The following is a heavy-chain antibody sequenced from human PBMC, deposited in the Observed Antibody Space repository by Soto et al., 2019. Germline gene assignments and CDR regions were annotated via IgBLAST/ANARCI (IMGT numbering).Heavy chain of an antibody. J-gene: IGHJ3*01. D-gene: IGHD2-15*01. Sequence: EVQLVESGGGLVMPGGSLRLSCAASGFTFSIYHMNWVRQAPGKGLEWVSTINPSSSHIYYADSCRGRFTISRDNSKNTLYLQMNILRTEDAAVYYCARVYCGGGGCYLRRDAFDVWGQGTMVTVSS. CDR2: INPSSSHI. CDR3: ARVYCGGGGCYLRRDAFDV. V-gene: IGHV3-21*01. CDR1: GFTFSIYH.